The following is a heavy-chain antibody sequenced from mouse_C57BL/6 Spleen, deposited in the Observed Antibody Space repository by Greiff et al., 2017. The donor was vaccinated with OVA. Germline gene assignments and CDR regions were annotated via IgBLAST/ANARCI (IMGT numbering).Heavy chain of an antibody. CDR3: ARPELLRGTSFAY. CDR1: GFTFSDYG. D-gene: IGHD1-1*01. CDR2: ISSGSSTI. Sequence: EVKVVESGGGLVKPGGSLKLSCAASGFTFSDYGMHWVRQAPEKGLEWVAYISSGSSTIYYADTVKGRFTISRDNAKNTQFLQMTSLRSEDTAMYCCARPELLRGTSFAYWGQGTLVTVSA. V-gene: IGHV5-17*01. J-gene: IGHJ3*01.